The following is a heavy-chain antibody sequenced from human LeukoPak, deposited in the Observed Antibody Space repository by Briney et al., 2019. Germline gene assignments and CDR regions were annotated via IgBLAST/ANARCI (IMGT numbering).Heavy chain of an antibody. D-gene: IGHD2/OR15-2a*01. V-gene: IGHV3-7*01. CDR3: AKDGTSYHYIYY. J-gene: IGHJ4*02. Sequence: GGSLRLSCAASGFTFTTYWMGWVRQAPGKGLEWVANIKQDGSEQYYVDSVKGRFTISRDNAKNSLSLQMNSLRGDDTAVYYCAKDGTSYHYIYYWGQGTLVTVSS. CDR2: IKQDGSEQ. CDR1: GFTFTTYW.